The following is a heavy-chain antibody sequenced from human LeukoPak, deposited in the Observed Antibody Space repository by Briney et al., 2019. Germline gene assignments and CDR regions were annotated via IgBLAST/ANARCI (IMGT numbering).Heavy chain of an antibody. CDR3: AKGGTVVAATPARYNWFDP. CDR2: ISGSGGST. Sequence: GSLKLSCAASGFTFSSYWLSWVRQAPGKGLEWVSAISGSGGSTYYADSVKGRFTISRDNSKNTLYLQMNSLRAEDTAVYYCAKGGTVVAATPARYNWFDPWGQGTLVTVSS. V-gene: IGHV3-23*01. D-gene: IGHD2-15*01. J-gene: IGHJ5*02. CDR1: GFTFSSYW.